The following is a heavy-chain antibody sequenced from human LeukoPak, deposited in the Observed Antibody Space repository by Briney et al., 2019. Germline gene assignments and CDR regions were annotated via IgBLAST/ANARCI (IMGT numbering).Heavy chain of an antibody. CDR2: ISSDGNVK. V-gene: IGHV3-30*04. J-gene: IGHJ4*02. CDR1: AFTFTDYA. D-gene: IGHD3-9*01. Sequence: GGSLRLSCIGSAFTFTDYAIHWIRQAPGKAMESVAFISSDGNVKFYGDSLKGRITISRDNFRNTVFLDMTTLRPEDTALYFCVRDLTYGARFDYWGQGTLVTVSS. CDR3: VRDLTYGARFDY.